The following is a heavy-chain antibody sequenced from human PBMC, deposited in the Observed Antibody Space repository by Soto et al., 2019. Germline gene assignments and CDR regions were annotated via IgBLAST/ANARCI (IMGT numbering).Heavy chain of an antibody. D-gene: IGHD3-3*01. CDR3: ARAGYDFWSGGNFDY. J-gene: IGHJ4*02. Sequence: PSETLSLTCTVSGGSISSYYWSWIRQPPGKGLEWIGYIYYSGSTNYNPSLKSRVTISVDTSKNQFSLKLSSVTAADTAVYYCARAGYDFWSGGNFDYWGQGTLVTVSS. CDR1: GGSISSYY. CDR2: IYYSGST. V-gene: IGHV4-59*01.